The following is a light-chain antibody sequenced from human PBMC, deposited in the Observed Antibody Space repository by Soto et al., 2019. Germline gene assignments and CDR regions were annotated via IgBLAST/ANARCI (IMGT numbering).Light chain of an antibody. V-gene: IGKV4-1*01. CDR2: WAS. Sequence: DIVMTQSPDSLAVSLGERATVNCKSSQNILKSSNNKNYLAWYQQKPGQPPKLLIYWASTRESGVPDRFSGSGSGTDFTLTISSLQAEDVAVYYCQQYYSTPPAFGQGTKLEIK. J-gene: IGKJ2*01. CDR3: QQYYSTPPA. CDR1: QNILKSSNNKNY.